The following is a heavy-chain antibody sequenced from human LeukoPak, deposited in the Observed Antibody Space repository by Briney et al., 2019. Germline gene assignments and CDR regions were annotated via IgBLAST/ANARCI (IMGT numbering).Heavy chain of an antibody. CDR1: GFTFDDYA. Sequence: AGRSLRLSCAASGFTFDDYAMHWVRQAPGKGLEWVSGISWNSGSIGYADSVKGRFTISRDNAKNSLYLQMNSLRAEDTAVYYCARVSVRNRDVWGQGTTVTVSS. D-gene: IGHD1-14*01. CDR3: ARVSVRNRDV. CDR2: ISWNSGSI. J-gene: IGHJ6*02. V-gene: IGHV3-9*01.